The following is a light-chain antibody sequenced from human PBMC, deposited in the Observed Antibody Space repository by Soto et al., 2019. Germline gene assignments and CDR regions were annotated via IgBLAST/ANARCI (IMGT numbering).Light chain of an antibody. CDR1: SSNIGAGYE. Sequence: QSVLTQPPSVSGAPGQRVTISCTGSSSNIGAGYEVHWYQQLPGTAPKLLIYGDRYRPSGVPDRFAGSKSGTSVSLAITGLQAEDEADYNCQSYDSSLSGMVFGGGTKLTVL. V-gene: IGLV1-40*01. J-gene: IGLJ3*02. CDR2: GDR. CDR3: QSYDSSLSGMV.